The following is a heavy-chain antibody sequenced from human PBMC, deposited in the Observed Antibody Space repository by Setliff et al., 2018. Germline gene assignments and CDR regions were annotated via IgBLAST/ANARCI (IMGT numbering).Heavy chain of an antibody. CDR2: ISHRGDT. D-gene: IGHD3-10*01. CDR1: GGSLSAYY. V-gene: IGHV4-34*01. CDR3: ARDYQGGWFAP. J-gene: IGHJ5*02. Sequence: SETLSLTCGVYGGSLSAYYWGWVRQSPGKGLEWIGEISHRGDTNYIPSLKSRVTMSVDTSKRQFSLRLSSVTGADTAVYYCARDYQGGWFAPWGQGIMVTVSS.